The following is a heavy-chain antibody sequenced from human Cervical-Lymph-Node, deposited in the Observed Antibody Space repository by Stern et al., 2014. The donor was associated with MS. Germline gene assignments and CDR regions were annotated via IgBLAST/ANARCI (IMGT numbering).Heavy chain of an antibody. CDR2: INPSRDST. CDR1: GYSFTSYY. Sequence: MQLVESGAEVQKSGASVKVSCKASGYSFTSYYMHWVRQAPGQGLEWMGIINPSRDSTTYAQKFQGRIKMTTDKSTNTVYMELRSLRSEDTAMYYCARDLGDVAAAGFLAYWGQGTLVTVSS. CDR3: ARDLGDVAAAGFLAY. J-gene: IGHJ4*02. V-gene: IGHV1-46*01. D-gene: IGHD6-13*01.